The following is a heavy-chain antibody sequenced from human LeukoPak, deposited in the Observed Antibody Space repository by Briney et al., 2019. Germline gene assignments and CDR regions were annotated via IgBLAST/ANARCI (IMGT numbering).Heavy chain of an antibody. J-gene: IGHJ4*02. CDR3: ASPRGLDY. D-gene: IGHD3-10*01. V-gene: IGHV1-69*13. CDR2: IIPIFGTA. Sequence: GASVKVSCKASGYTFTGYYMHWVRQAPGQGLEWMGGIIPIFGTANYAQKFQGRVTITADESTSTAYMELSSLRSEDTAVYYCASPRGLDYWGQGTLVTVSS. CDR1: GYTFTGYY.